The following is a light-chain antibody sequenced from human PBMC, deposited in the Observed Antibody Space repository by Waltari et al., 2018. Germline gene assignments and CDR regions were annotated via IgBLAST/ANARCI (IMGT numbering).Light chain of an antibody. Sequence: DIQMTQSPSTLSASVGDRVTITCRASESISNWLAWYQQKPGKAPKVLIHKASSLESGVPSRFSGSGSATEFTLTISNLQPGDFATYYCQQYDSFWTFGQGTKVEIK. V-gene: IGKV1-5*03. CDR3: QQYDSFWT. CDR1: ESISNW. CDR2: KAS. J-gene: IGKJ1*01.